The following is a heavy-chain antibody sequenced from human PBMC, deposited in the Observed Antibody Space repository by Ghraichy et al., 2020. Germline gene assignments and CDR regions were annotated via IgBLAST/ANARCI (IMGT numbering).Heavy chain of an antibody. D-gene: IGHD2-21*02. Sequence: SETLSLTCTVSGGSISIYHWSWIRQPAGKGLEWIGHISSSGSTNYSPSLKSRVTISLDTSKNQFSLKLTSVTAADTAVYYCARSLSGRDAVDAWGQGTLVTASS. V-gene: IGHV4-4*09. CDR1: GGSISIYH. J-gene: IGHJ5*02. CDR2: ISSSGST. CDR3: ARSLSGRDAVDA.